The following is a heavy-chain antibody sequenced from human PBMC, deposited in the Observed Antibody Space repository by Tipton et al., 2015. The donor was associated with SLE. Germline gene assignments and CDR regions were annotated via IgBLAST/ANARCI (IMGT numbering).Heavy chain of an antibody. CDR2: VFYSGST. D-gene: IGHD5-12*01. Sequence: TLSLTCTVSGGSISSYYWSWIRQPPGKGLEWIGYVFYSGSTNYNPSFRGRVTMSVDTSKIQFSLRLNSVTAADTAIYYCARAEYSAYDVPQFDLWGQGALVTVSS. J-gene: IGHJ4*02. CDR1: GGSISSYY. V-gene: IGHV4-59*01. CDR3: ARAEYSAYDVPQFDL.